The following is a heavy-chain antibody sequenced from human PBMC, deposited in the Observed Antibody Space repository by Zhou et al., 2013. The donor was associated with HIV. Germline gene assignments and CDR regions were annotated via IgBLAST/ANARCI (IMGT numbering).Heavy chain of an antibody. Sequence: QVQLVQSGAEVKKPGSSVKVSCKASGDTFSSDVITWVRQARGQGLEWMGGVIPLHSIAHYPPKFQDRVTITADEATSTAYMELTRLTLEDTAVYYCARGPSLRYFDWGSPEERAFDIWGQGTMVTVSS. CDR2: VIPLHSIA. V-gene: IGHV1-69*04. J-gene: IGHJ3*02. CDR1: GDTFSSDV. D-gene: IGHD3-9*01. CDR3: ARGPSLRYFDWGSPEERAFDI.